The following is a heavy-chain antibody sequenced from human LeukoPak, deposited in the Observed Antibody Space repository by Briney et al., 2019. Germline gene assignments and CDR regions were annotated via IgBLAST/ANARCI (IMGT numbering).Heavy chain of an antibody. V-gene: IGHV4-34*01. CDR3: ARSSSWFPFDY. J-gene: IGHJ4*02. CDR1: GGSFSGYY. Sequence: SETLSLTCAVYGGSFSGYYWSWIRQPPGKGLEWIGEINHSGSTNYNPSLKSRVTISVDTSKNQFSLKLSSVTAADTAVYCCARSSSWFPFDYWGQGTLVTVSS. D-gene: IGHD3-10*01. CDR2: INHSGST.